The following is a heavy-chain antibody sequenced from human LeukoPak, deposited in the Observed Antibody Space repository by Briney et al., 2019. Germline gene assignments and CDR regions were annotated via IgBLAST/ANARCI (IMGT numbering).Heavy chain of an antibody. CDR1: GDAFTNYC. V-gene: IGHV1-46*01. D-gene: IGHD3-3*01. Sequence: ASVKVSCKAPGDAFTNYCFHWVRQTPRHGLEWMGIVDPSVATPTYAERFQGRVTMTRDASTGTVYTELRSLKGEDTAVYYCARSRLRFLQWDYWGQGTVVTVSS. J-gene: IGHJ4*02. CDR2: VDPSVATP. CDR3: ARSRLRFLQWDY.